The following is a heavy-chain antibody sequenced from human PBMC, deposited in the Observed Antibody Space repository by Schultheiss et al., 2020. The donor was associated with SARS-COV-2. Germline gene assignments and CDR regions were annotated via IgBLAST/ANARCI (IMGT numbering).Heavy chain of an antibody. D-gene: IGHD1-26*01. CDR3: AHRIVGATTGGFDP. J-gene: IGHJ5*02. CDR2: IYWNDDK. Sequence: SGPTLVKPTQTLTLTCTFSGFSLSTSGVGVGWIRQPPGKALEWLALIYWNDDKRYSPSLKSRLTITKDTSKNQVVLTMTNMDPVDTATYYCAHRIVGATTGGFDPWGQGTVVTVAS. V-gene: IGHV2-5*01. CDR1: GFSLSTSGVG.